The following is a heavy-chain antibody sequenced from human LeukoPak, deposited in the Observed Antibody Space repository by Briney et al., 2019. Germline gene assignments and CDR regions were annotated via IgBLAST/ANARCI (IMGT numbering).Heavy chain of an antibody. CDR1: GYTLTSYG. Sequence: ASVKVSCKASGYTLTSYGISWVRQAPGQGLEWMGWISAYNGNTNYAQKLQGRVTMTTDTSTSTAYMELRSLRSDDTAVYYCARAHSATELQGGDFDYWGQGTLVTVSS. CDR3: ARAHSATELQGGDFDY. CDR2: ISAYNGNT. D-gene: IGHD1-26*01. V-gene: IGHV1-18*01. J-gene: IGHJ4*02.